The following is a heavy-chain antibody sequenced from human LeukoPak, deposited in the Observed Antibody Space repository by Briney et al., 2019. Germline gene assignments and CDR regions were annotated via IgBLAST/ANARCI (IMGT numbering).Heavy chain of an antibody. CDR3: AKDRCSNGIGCYYYYMDV. CDR2: IKSVGSNE. Sequence: GGSLRLSCAASGFTFSSYGMHWVRQAPGKGLEWVAYIKSVGSNEQYADSVKGRFIISRDSSKNILYLQMNSLRAEDTAVYYCAKDRCSNGIGCYYYYMDVWGKGTTVTISS. V-gene: IGHV3-30*02. CDR1: GFTFSSYG. D-gene: IGHD2-8*01. J-gene: IGHJ6*03.